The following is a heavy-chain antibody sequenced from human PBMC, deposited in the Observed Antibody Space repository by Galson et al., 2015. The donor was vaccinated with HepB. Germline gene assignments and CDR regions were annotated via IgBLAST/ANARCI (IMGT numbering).Heavy chain of an antibody. Sequence: LSLTCAVYGGSFSGYYWSWIRQPPGKGLEWIGEINHSGSTNYNPSLKSRVTISVDTSKNQFSLKLSSVTAADTAVYYCARTLDGYNLPDAFDIWGQGTMVTVSS. D-gene: IGHD5-24*01. CDR2: INHSGST. V-gene: IGHV4-34*01. J-gene: IGHJ3*02. CDR1: GGSFSGYY. CDR3: ARTLDGYNLPDAFDI.